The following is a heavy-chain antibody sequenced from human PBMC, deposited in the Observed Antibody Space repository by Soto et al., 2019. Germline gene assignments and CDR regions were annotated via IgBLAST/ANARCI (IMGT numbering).Heavy chain of an antibody. CDR2: ITGSSSSK. V-gene: IGHV3-23*01. D-gene: IGHD5-12*01. CDR1: GIIFNTCA. CDR3: AKDFIETAIGDALDF. Sequence: AGSLRLSCAASGIIFNTCAMTWVRQAPGKGLEWVSTITGSSSSKFYAESVKGRFSISRDNSKNMLYLQMDGLRAEDTAVYYFAKDFIETAIGDALDFWGQGTMVTVSS. J-gene: IGHJ3*01.